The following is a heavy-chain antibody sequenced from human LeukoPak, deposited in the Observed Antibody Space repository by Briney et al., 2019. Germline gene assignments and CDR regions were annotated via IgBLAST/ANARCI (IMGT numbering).Heavy chain of an antibody. V-gene: IGHV4-38-2*01. CDR2: LYHPDST. D-gene: IGHD3-3*01. J-gene: IGHJ6*03. CDR1: GYPINNAYY. Sequence: PSETLSLTCAVSGYPINNAYYWVWIWQPPGKGLEWIGSLYHPDSTYYNPSLKSRVTMSVDTSRNQFSLKMSFVTAADTAVYYCARQYDSYFYYYLDVWGTGTTVTVSS. CDR3: ARQYDSYFYYYLDV.